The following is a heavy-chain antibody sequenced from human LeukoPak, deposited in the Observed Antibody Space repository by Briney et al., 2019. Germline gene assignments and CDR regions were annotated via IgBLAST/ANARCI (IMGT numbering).Heavy chain of an antibody. J-gene: IGHJ4*02. Sequence: SETLSLTCAVYGGSLSGYYWSWIRQPPGKGLEWIGEIDQSGSTNYNPSLKSRVTMSIDTSKNQFSLKLSSVTAADTAVFYCARGLVAHVGLWNYWGQGTLVTVSS. CDR2: IDQSGST. CDR3: ARGLVAHVGLWNY. V-gene: IGHV4-34*01. D-gene: IGHD2-15*01. CDR1: GGSLSGYY.